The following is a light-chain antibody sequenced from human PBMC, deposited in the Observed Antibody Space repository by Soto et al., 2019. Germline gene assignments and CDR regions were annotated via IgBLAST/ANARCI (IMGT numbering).Light chain of an antibody. V-gene: IGKV3-20*01. Sequence: EIVLTQSPDTLSLSPGQRATLSCRASQSVRSDYFAWYQQKPGQAPRVIIFGVSTRATGVPDRFSGSGSGTDFTLTISRLEPEDFALYYCQQYGSSPPITFGQGTRLEIK. CDR2: GVS. J-gene: IGKJ5*01. CDR3: QQYGSSPPIT. CDR1: QSVRSDY.